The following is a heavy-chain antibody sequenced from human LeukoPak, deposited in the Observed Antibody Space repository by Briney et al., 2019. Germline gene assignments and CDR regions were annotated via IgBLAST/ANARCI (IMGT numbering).Heavy chain of an antibody. Sequence: GGSLRLSCAASGFPFSTYDMHWVRQAPDKGLQWVAVISSDGYRTNYPDSVRGRFTISRDNFKNTVDLQMISVTAEDTAMYFCAKGLGTGSVLARPLHYWGQGTLVTVSS. J-gene: IGHJ4*02. D-gene: IGHD3-10*01. CDR1: GFPFSTYD. V-gene: IGHV3-30*18. CDR2: ISSDGYRT. CDR3: AKGLGTGSVLARPLHY.